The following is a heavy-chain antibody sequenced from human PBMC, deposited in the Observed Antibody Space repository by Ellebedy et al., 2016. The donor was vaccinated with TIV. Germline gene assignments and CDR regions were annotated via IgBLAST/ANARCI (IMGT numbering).Heavy chain of an antibody. D-gene: IGHD5-18*01. V-gene: IGHV4-59*01. CDR1: SGSINSYY. CDR3: ARLPRGDIYGYFDY. CDR2: ICVSGLR. J-gene: IGHJ4*02. Sequence: MPGGSLRLSCAVSSGSINSYYWRWARQPPGKALEWMAFICVSGLRNYNPSLISRVTISMDTAKNQFSLRLTSVTAADTAIYFGARLPRGDIYGYFDYWGQGTLVTVSS.